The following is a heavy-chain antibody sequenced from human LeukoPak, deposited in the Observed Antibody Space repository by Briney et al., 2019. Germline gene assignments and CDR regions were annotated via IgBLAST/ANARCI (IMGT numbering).Heavy chain of an antibody. CDR2: IIPIFGTA. Sequence: AASVKVSCKASGGTFSNYAVSWVRQAPGQGLEWMEEIIPIFGTANYAQKFQGRVTITADESTSTAYLDLSSLISDDTAVYYCARDAHYGSGSSFDYWGQGTLVTVSS. CDR3: ARDAHYGSGSSFDY. D-gene: IGHD3-10*01. V-gene: IGHV1-69*01. CDR1: GGTFSNYA. J-gene: IGHJ4*02.